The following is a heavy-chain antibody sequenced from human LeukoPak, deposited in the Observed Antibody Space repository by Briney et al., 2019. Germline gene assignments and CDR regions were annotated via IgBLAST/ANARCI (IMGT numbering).Heavy chain of an antibody. CDR2: NIGSSGGT. CDR1: GFRFSNYA. CDR3: AKGGYDYVEIGYFDF. D-gene: IGHD5-12*01. Sequence: GGALRLSCAASGFRFSNYAMNWVRQAPGQGLERVSVNIGSSGGTVYADSVKGRFTISRDNSKNTLYLQMNSLRDEDTAVYYCAKGGYDYVEIGYFDFWGQGTLVTVSS. J-gene: IGHJ4*02. V-gene: IGHV3-23*01.